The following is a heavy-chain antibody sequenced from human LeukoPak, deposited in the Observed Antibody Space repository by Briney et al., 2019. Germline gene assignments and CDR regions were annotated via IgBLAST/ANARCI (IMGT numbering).Heavy chain of an antibody. V-gene: IGHV3-21*01. J-gene: IGHJ4*02. CDR1: GFTFSSYS. CDR2: ISSSSSYI. Sequence: GGSLTLSCAASGFTFSSYSMNWVRQAPGKGLEWVSSISSSSSYIYYADSVKGRFTISRDNAKNSLYLQVNSLRAEDTAVYYCARAPAYDFWSGYLDYWGQGTLVTVSS. D-gene: IGHD3-3*01. CDR3: ARAPAYDFWSGYLDY.